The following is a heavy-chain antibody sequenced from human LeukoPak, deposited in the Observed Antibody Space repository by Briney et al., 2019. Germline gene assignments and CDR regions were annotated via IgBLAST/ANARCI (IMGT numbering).Heavy chain of an antibody. D-gene: IGHD2-15*01. V-gene: IGHV4-38-2*01. CDR2: IYHSGST. J-gene: IGHJ6*03. Sequence: SETLSLTCAVSGYSISSGYYWGWIRQPPGKGLEWIGSIYHSGSTYYNPSLKSRVTISVDTSKNQFSLKLSSVTAADTAVYYCARQACSGGSCYYHYYYMDVWGKGTAVTVSS. CDR1: GYSISSGYY. CDR3: ARQACSGGSCYYHYYYMDV.